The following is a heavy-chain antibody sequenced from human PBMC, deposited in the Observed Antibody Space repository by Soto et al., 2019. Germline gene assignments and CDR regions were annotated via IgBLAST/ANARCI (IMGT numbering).Heavy chain of an antibody. CDR2: IYYSGST. V-gene: IGHV4-59*06. Sequence: SETLSLTCAVSGASFGTYYWSWIRQPPGKGLEWIGYIYYSGSTYYNPSLKSRVTISVDTSKNQFSLKLSSVTAADTAVYYCARDNSNSHLHYFDYWGQGTLVTVSS. CDR1: GASFGTYY. J-gene: IGHJ4*02. D-gene: IGHD4-4*01. CDR3: ARDNSNSHLHYFDY.